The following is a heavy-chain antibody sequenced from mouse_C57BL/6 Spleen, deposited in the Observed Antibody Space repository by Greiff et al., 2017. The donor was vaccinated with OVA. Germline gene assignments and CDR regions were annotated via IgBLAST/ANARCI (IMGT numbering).Heavy chain of an antibody. J-gene: IGHJ2*01. D-gene: IGHD4-1*01. CDR2: INPGSGGT. CDR1: GYAFTTYL. V-gene: IGHV1-54*01. CDR3: AKGLTGTTDYYGY. Sequence: VQLQQSGAELVRPGTSVKVSCKASGYAFTTYLIAWVKQRPGQGLEWIGVINPGSGGTNYNEKFKGKATLTADKSSSTAYMQLSSLTSEESAVYVCAKGLTGTTDYYGYWGQGTTLTVSS.